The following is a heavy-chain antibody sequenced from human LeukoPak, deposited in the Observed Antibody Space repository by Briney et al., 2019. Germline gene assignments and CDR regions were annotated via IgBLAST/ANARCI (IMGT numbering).Heavy chain of an antibody. D-gene: IGHD3-16*01. CDR3: ARDPWGNYYYYYYGMDV. Sequence: ASVKVSCKPSEYIFTVYYMHWLRQAPGQGLEWMGWINPKSGDTDYAQKFQGRVTMTRDTSISTAYMDLSRLTSDDTAVYYCARDPWGNYYYYYYGMDVWGQGTPVTVSS. CDR1: EYIFTVYY. J-gene: IGHJ6*02. V-gene: IGHV1-2*02. CDR2: INPKSGDT.